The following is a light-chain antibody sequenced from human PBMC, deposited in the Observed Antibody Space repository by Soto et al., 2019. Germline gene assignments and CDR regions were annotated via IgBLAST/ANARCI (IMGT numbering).Light chain of an antibody. Sequence: QSALTQPASVSGSPGQSITISCTGTSSDVGGYNFVSWYQQHPDKAPKLMIYDVTNRPSGVSNRFSGSKSGNTASLTISGLQAEDEADYYCISYTSISTYVFGTGTKLTVL. CDR1: SSDVGGYNF. J-gene: IGLJ1*01. V-gene: IGLV2-14*01. CDR3: ISYTSISTYV. CDR2: DVT.